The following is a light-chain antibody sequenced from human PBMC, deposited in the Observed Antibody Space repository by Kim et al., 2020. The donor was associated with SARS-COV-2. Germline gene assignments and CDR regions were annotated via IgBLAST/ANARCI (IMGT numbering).Light chain of an antibody. CDR1: KRVSSY. CDR2: DAS. Sequence: STGEIAPPSCRASKRVSSYLAWYQQKPGQAPRLLIYDASNRATGIPARFSGSGSGTDFTLTISSLEPEDFAVYYCQQCSNWPPEYTFGQGTKLEIK. CDR3: QQCSNWPPEYT. J-gene: IGKJ2*01. V-gene: IGKV3-11*01.